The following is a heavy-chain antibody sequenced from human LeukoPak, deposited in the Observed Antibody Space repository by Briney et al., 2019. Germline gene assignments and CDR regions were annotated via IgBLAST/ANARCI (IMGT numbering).Heavy chain of an antibody. CDR3: AKAFNYGSGYNYKTFDS. V-gene: IGHV3-30*18. Sequence: GGSLRLSCAASGFTFSSYGMHWVRQAPGKGREWVAVISYDGSNKYYADSVKGRFTISRDNSKNTLYLQMNSLRAEDTALYYCAKAFNYGSGYNYKTFDSWGQGTLVTVSS. J-gene: IGHJ4*02. CDR2: ISYDGSNK. CDR1: GFTFSSYG. D-gene: IGHD3-10*01.